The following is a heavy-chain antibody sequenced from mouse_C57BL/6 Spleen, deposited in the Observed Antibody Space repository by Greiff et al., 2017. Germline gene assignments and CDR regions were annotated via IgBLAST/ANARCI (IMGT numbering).Heavy chain of an antibody. D-gene: IGHD1-1*01. Sequence: EVQGVESGGGLVKPGGSLKLSCAASGFTFSDYGMHWVRQAPEKGLEWVAYISSGSSTIYYADTVKGRFTISRDNAKNTLFLQMTSLRSEDTAMYYCARPHHYYGSTYFDYWGQGTTLTVSS. CDR1: GFTFSDYG. V-gene: IGHV5-17*01. CDR2: ISSGSSTI. J-gene: IGHJ2*01. CDR3: ARPHHYYGSTYFDY.